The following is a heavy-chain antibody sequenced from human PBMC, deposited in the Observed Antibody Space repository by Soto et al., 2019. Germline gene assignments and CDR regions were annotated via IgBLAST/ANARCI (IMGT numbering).Heavy chain of an antibody. Sequence: QVQLVQSGAEVKKPGSSVKVSCKTSGVSFNNNGIGWVRQAPGHGLEWMGGVSPPFRTSNYARKFQGRISITADASTSTVNMELSSLTPDDTAQYYCARVLYYGSGSYSPYGMDVWGQGTTVTVSS. V-gene: IGHV1-69*01. J-gene: IGHJ6*02. CDR2: VSPPFRTS. CDR1: GVSFNNNG. D-gene: IGHD3-10*01. CDR3: ARVLYYGSGSYSPYGMDV.